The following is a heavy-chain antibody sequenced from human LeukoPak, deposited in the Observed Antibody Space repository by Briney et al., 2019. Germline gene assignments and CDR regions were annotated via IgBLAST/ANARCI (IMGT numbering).Heavy chain of an antibody. V-gene: IGHV4-38-2*02. D-gene: IGHD3-9*01. CDR1: NYSISTDYY. CDR3: ARISRKDITIFY. CDR2: MYHSGST. Sequence: PSETLSLTCTVSNYSISTDYYWGWIRQPPGKGLEWIGTMYHSGSTYYNPSLKSRVTISVDTSKNQFSLKLSSVTAADTAVYYCARISRKDITIFYWGQGTLVTVSS. J-gene: IGHJ4*02.